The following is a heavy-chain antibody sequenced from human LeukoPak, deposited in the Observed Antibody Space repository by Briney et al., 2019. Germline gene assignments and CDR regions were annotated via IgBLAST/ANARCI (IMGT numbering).Heavy chain of an antibody. J-gene: IGHJ3*02. Sequence: GSLRLSCAASGFTFSHYAMHWVRQPPGKGLEWIGEINNSGSTNYDPSLKSRVTISVDTSKNQFSLKLSSVTAADTAVYYCARDIFEWLVRSRDAFDIWGQGTMVTVSS. D-gene: IGHD6-19*01. V-gene: IGHV4-34*01. CDR1: GFTFSHYA. CDR3: ARDIFEWLVRSRDAFDI. CDR2: INNSGST.